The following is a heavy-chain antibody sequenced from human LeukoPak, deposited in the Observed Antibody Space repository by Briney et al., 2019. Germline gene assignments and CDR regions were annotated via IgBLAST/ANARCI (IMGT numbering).Heavy chain of an antibody. D-gene: IGHD3-10*01. Sequence: GRSLRLSCAASGFTFSSYGMHWVRQAPGKGLEWVAVISYDGSNKYYADSVKGRFTISRDNSKNTLYLQMNSLRAEDTAVYYCAKGGAWGFGELRFDYWGQGTLVTVSS. CDR2: ISYDGSNK. J-gene: IGHJ4*02. CDR3: AKGGAWGFGELRFDY. V-gene: IGHV3-30*18. CDR1: GFTFSSYG.